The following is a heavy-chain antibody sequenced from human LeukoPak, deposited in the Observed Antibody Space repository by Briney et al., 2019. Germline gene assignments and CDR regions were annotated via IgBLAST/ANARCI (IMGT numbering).Heavy chain of an antibody. CDR1: GFTFDDYA. Sequence: PGGSLRLSCAASGFTFDDYAMHWVRQAPGKGLEWVSGISWNSGSIDYADSVKGRFTITRDNAKNSLYLQMNSLRAEDMALYFCAKGRGITASTLAPFDIWGQGTMVIVSS. V-gene: IGHV3-9*03. CDR2: ISWNSGSI. J-gene: IGHJ3*02. CDR3: AKGRGITASTLAPFDI. D-gene: IGHD1-7*01.